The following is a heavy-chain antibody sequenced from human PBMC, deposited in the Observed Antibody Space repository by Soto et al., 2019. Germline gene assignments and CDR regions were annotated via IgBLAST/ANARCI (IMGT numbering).Heavy chain of an antibody. CDR2: ISGRGGSP. Sequence: PGGSLRLSCAASGFTFSSYAMNSLRHAPGQGREWGSAISGRGGSPYYASPVKRRLSISGDNARKTLYLQMNSLRAEDTAVYYCAKKLAAGWGKNDNYYYYYGMDVWGQGATVTVSS. CDR3: AKKLAAGWGKNDNYYYYYGMDV. D-gene: IGHD6-13*01. V-gene: IGHV3-23*01. CDR1: GFTFSSYA. J-gene: IGHJ6*01.